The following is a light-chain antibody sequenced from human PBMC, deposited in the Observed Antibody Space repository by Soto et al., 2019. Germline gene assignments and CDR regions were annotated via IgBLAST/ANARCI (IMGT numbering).Light chain of an antibody. Sequence: DIQMTQSPSSLSASVGDRVTITCRASQSISRYLNWYQQKPGKAPKLLIQGAYPLQSGAPSRFSGHGSGTNFTLPISSLQPEDSATYYCQQSSITPSTFGQGTKLEIK. CDR2: GAY. J-gene: IGKJ2*01. V-gene: IGKV1-39*01. CDR3: QQSSITPST. CDR1: QSISRY.